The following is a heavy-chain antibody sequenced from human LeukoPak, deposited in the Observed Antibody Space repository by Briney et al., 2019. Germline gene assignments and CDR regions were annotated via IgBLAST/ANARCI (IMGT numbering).Heavy chain of an antibody. Sequence: GESLKISCKASGYSFTSYWIGWVRHMPGKGLEWMGIIDPSDSETRYTPSFQGQVTISVDKSLTTAYLQWNSLKASHTAMYYCARQPAMGRSGDYWGQGPLVTVSS. J-gene: IGHJ4*02. CDR3: ARQPAMGRSGDY. CDR2: IDPSDSET. CDR1: GYSFTSYW. D-gene: IGHD7-27*01. V-gene: IGHV5-51*01.